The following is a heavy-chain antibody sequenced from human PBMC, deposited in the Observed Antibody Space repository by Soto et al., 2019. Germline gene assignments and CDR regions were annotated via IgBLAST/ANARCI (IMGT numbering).Heavy chain of an antibody. D-gene: IGHD3-3*01. Sequence: QLQLQESGPGLVKPSETLSLTCTVSGGSISSSSYYWGWIRQPPGKGLEWIGSIYYSGSTYYNPSLKSRVTISVDTSKNQFSLKLSSVTAADTAVYYCVRQIVSGVVVFDYWGQGTLVTVSS. CDR1: GGSISSSSYY. CDR3: VRQIVSGVVVFDY. J-gene: IGHJ4*02. V-gene: IGHV4-39*01. CDR2: IYYSGST.